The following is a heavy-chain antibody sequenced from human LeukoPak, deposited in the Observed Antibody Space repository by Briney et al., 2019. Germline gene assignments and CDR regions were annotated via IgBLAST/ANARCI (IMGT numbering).Heavy chain of an antibody. CDR2: IYYSGST. CDR1: GGSISSGGYY. V-gene: IGHV4-31*03. Sequence: SETLSLTCTVSGGSISSGGYYWSWIRQHPGKGLEWIGYIYYSGSTYYNPPLKSRVTISVDTSKNQFSLKLSSVTAADTAVYYCARAYYYDSSGYYLVYWGQGTLVTVSS. J-gene: IGHJ4*02. D-gene: IGHD3-22*01. CDR3: ARAYYYDSSGYYLVY.